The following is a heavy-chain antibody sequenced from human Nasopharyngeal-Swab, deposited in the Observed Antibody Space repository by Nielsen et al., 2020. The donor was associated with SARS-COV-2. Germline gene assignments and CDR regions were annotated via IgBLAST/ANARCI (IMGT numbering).Heavy chain of an antibody. Sequence: ASVKVSCKASGYTFTSYYMHWVRQAPGQGLEWMGIINPSGGSTSYAQKFQGRVTMTRDTSTSTVYMELSSLRSEDTAVYYCARDQAGTIFGVVIMNYGMGVWGQGTTVTVSS. V-gene: IGHV1-46*01. CDR2: INPSGGST. D-gene: IGHD3-3*01. CDR3: ARDQAGTIFGVVIMNYGMGV. J-gene: IGHJ6*02. CDR1: GYTFTSYY.